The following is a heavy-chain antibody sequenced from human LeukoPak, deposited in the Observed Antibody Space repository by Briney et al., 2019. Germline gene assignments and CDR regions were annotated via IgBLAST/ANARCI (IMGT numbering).Heavy chain of an antibody. J-gene: IGHJ4*02. CDR2: IWYDGSNK. V-gene: IGHV3-33*06. CDR3: AKPSEFGVFDY. Sequence: GGSLRLSCAASGFTFSTYGMDWVRQAPGKGLEWVAVIWYDGSNKYYADSVKGRFTISRDNSKNTLYLQMNSLRAEDTAVYYCAKPSEFGVFDYWGQGTLVTVSS. CDR1: GFTFSTYG. D-gene: IGHD3-10*01.